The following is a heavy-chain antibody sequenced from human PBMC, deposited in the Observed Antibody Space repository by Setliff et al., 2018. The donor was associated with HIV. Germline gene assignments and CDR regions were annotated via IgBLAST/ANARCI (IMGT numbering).Heavy chain of an antibody. CDR3: ARVAYFDSSAYYVFDD. V-gene: IGHV2-26*01. CDR1: GFSVSNGKMG. Sequence: SGPTLVNPTETLTLTCTVSGFSVSNGKMGVSWFRQPPGKALEWLAHIFSDGEEYYSTSLKRRLTISTDTSKNQVVLSMTDMDPVETATYFCARVAYFDSSAYYVFDDWGQVALVTVSS. CDR2: IFSDGEE. J-gene: IGHJ4*02. D-gene: IGHD3-22*01.